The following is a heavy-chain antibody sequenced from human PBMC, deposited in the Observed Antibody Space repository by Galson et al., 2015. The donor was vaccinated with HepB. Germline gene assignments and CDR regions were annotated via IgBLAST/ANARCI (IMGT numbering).Heavy chain of an antibody. CDR2: INPSGGST. J-gene: IGHJ3*02. V-gene: IGHV1-46*01. CDR3: ARDTAHGDYEEGAFDI. Sequence: SVKVSCKASGYTFTSYYMHWVRQAPGQGLEWMGIINPSGGSTSYAQKFQGRVTMTRDTSTSTVYMELSSLRSEDTAVYYCARDTAHGDYEEGAFDIWGQGTMVTVSS. D-gene: IGHD4-17*01. CDR1: GYTFTSYY.